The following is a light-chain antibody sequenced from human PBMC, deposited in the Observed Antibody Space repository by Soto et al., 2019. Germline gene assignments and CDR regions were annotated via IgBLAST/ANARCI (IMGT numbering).Light chain of an antibody. J-gene: IGKJ1*01. CDR1: QSISSIY. V-gene: IGKV3-20*01. Sequence: EIVLTQSPGTLSLSPGERATLSCRASQSISSIYLAWYQQKPGQAPMLRIYGASSRATGIPDRFSGSGSGTDFPLTISRLEPEDFAVYYCQQYGSARTFVQGTKVEIK. CDR3: QQYGSART. CDR2: GAS.